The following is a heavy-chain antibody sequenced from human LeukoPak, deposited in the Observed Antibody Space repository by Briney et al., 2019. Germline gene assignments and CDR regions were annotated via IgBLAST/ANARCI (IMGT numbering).Heavy chain of an antibody. Sequence: PSETLSLTCAVSGGSISSYYWSWIRQPPGKGLEWIGYIYYSGSTNYNPSLKSRVTISVDTSKNQFSLKLSSVTAADTAAYYCARGGIRGALFDYWGQATLVTVSS. CDR3: ARGGIRGALFDY. CDR1: GGSISSYY. CDR2: IYYSGST. V-gene: IGHV4-59*08. J-gene: IGHJ4*02. D-gene: IGHD6-13*01.